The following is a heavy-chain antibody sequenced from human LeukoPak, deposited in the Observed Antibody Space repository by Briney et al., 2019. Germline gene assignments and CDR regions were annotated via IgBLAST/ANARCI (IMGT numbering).Heavy chain of an antibody. CDR3: AGSDTIGYSPREWDYWYFDL. Sequence: GGSLRLSCAASGFTFSRYSMNWVRRAPGKGLQWVSSISSGSSYVYYSDSVKGRFTISRDNAKNSLFLQMSFLRAEDTAVYYCAGSDTIGYSPREWDYWYFDLWGRGTLVTVSS. D-gene: IGHD3-22*01. J-gene: IGHJ2*01. CDR1: GFTFSRYS. V-gene: IGHV3-21*01. CDR2: ISSGSSYV.